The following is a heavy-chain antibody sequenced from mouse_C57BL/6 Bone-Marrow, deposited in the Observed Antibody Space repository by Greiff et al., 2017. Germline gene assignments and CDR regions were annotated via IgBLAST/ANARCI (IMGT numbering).Heavy chain of an antibody. CDR2: ISSGGSYT. D-gene: IGHD2-12*01. V-gene: IGHV5-6*01. Sequence: EVMLVESGGDLVKPGGSLKLSCAASGFTFSSYGMSWVRQTPDKRLEWVATISSGGSYTYYPGSVKGRFTISKDNAKNTLYLQMSSLKSEGTAMYCCARERNDQFAYWGQGTLVTVSA. CDR1: GFTFSSYG. J-gene: IGHJ3*01. CDR3: ARERNDQFAY.